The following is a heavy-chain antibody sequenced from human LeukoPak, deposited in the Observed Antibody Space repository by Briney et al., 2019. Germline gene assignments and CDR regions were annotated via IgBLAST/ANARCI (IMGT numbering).Heavy chain of an antibody. CDR1: GYTFTGYY. CDR2: INPNSGGT. D-gene: IGHD6-19*01. CDR3: ARVRIAVAGTGGFFDY. Sequence: ASVKVSCKASGYTFTGYYMHWVRQAPGQGLEWMGWINPNSGGTNYAQKFQGRVTMTRDTSITTAYMELSRLRSDDTAVYFCARVRIAVAGTGGFFDYWGQGTLVTVSS. J-gene: IGHJ4*02. V-gene: IGHV1-2*02.